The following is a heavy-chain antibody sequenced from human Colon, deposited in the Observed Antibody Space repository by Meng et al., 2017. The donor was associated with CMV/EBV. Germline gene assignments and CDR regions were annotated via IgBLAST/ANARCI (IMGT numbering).Heavy chain of an antibody. V-gene: IGHV3-30*02. CDR1: GFTFSNFA. CDR3: AKAPTWASHFDF. CDR2: VQNDGNNK. J-gene: IGHJ4*02. D-gene: IGHD7-27*01. Sequence: CVTSGFTFSNFAMRWDRQTPGKGLGWVAYVQNDGNNKNYSDTVKGRFSISRDNSRNTLYLQTNSLRDEDTAVYFCAKAPTWASHFDFWGRGALVTVSS.